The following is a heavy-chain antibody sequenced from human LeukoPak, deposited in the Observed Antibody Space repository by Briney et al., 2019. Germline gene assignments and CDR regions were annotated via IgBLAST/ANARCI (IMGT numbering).Heavy chain of an antibody. J-gene: IGHJ1*01. CDR3: ARGLDYYDSSGYEVYFQY. V-gene: IGHV4-38-2*02. CDR1: DYSISSGYY. D-gene: IGHD3-22*01. CDR2: IYHSGST. Sequence: SETLSLTCTVSDYSISSGYYWGWIRQPPGKGLEWIGSIYHSGSTYYNPSLKSRVTISVDTSKNQFSLKLSSVTAADTAVYYCARGLDYYDSSGYEVYFQYWGQGTLVTVSS.